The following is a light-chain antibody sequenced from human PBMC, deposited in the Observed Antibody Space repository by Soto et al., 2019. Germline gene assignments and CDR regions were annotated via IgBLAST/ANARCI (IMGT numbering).Light chain of an antibody. J-gene: IGLJ2*01. CDR2: DNN. CDR1: SSNIGYNS. CDR3: GKWDSSLSGYVV. V-gene: IGLV1-51*01. Sequence: QSVLTQPPSVSAAPGQKVTISCSGRSSNIGYNSVSWYQQLPGTAPKLLIHDNNKRPSGIPDRFSGSKSGTSATLGITGLQTGDEANYYCGKWDSSLSGYVVFGGGTKLTVL.